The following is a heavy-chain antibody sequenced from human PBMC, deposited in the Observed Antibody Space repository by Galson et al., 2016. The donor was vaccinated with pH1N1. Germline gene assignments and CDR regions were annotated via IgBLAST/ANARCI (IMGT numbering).Heavy chain of an antibody. D-gene: IGHD2/OR15-2a*01. CDR1: GYIFSTFW. CDR3: ARHQISSDDYFFYMMDV. Sequence: QSGAEVKKPGESLKISCKGSGYIFSTFWIGWVRQMPGKGLEWMGIVYPGDSDTRYNPSFKGQVTISVDTSISTAYLQWISLKASDRSIYFCARHQISSDDYFFYMMDVWGQWTTVTVSS. CDR2: VYPGDSDT. V-gene: IGHV5-51*01. J-gene: IGHJ6*02.